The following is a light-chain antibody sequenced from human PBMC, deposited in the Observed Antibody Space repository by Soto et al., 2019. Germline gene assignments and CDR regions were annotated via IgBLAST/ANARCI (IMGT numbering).Light chain of an antibody. CDR1: QGISNY. CDR3: QKYNSAPLVT. Sequence: DIQMTQSPSSLSASVGDRVTITFRASQGISNYLAWYQQKPGKVPKLLIYAASTLQSGVPSRFSGSGSGTDFTLTISSLQPEDVATYYCQKYNSAPLVTFGPGTKVDIK. CDR2: AAS. J-gene: IGKJ3*01. V-gene: IGKV1-27*01.